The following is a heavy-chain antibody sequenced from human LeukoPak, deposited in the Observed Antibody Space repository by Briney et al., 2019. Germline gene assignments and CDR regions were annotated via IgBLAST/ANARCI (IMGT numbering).Heavy chain of an antibody. CDR3: ASLVVGDNWAFDI. V-gene: IGHV3-74*01. J-gene: IGHJ3*02. CDR1: GLTFSSYW. Sequence: PGGSLRPSRPAAGLTFSSYWMQCVRQAPGEGMVWVTRINIDATSTSYAESVKGRFTISRDNAKNTLYLHMNSVRAGDTAVYYCASLVVGDNWAFDIWGQGTMVFVSS. CDR2: INIDATST. D-gene: IGHD2-21*01.